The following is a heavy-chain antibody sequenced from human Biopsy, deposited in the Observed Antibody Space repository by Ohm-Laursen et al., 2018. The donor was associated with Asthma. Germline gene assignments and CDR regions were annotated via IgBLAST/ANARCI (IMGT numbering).Heavy chain of an antibody. CDR2: VFWSGST. CDR3: ARVLSYGDIYFGIDV. CDR1: GGYTGSSDHH. Sequence: SQTLSLTCIVSGGYTGSSDHHWAWIRQAPGKGLDWIGFVFWSGSTHYSRSLERRVSISIDTATNEFSMKLWSVTPADTAVYFCARVLSYGDIYFGIDVWGPGNTVAVSS. D-gene: IGHD4-17*01. V-gene: IGHV4-30-4*01. J-gene: IGHJ6*02.